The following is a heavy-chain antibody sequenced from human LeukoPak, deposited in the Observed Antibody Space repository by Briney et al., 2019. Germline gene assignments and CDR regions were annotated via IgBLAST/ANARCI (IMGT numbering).Heavy chain of an antibody. CDR1: GFTFSSYG. Sequence: GGSLRLSCAASGFTFSSYGMHWVRQAPGKGLEGVAVISYDGSNKYYADSVKGRFTISRDNSKNTLYLQMNSLRAEDTAVYYCAKGSWGSGWYELDYWGQGTLVTVSS. J-gene: IGHJ4*02. V-gene: IGHV3-30*18. CDR3: AKGSWGSGWYELDY. D-gene: IGHD6-19*01. CDR2: ISYDGSNK.